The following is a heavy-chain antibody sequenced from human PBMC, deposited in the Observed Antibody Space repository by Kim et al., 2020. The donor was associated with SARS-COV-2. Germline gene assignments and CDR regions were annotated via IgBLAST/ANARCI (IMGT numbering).Heavy chain of an antibody. J-gene: IGHJ6*02. CDR1: GGSVSSGSYY. CDR2: IYYSGST. CDR3: ARDRVIQYYYYYYGMDV. V-gene: IGHV4-61*01. Sequence: SETLSLTCTVSGGSVSSGSYYWSWIRQPPGKGLEWIGYIYYSGSTNYNPSLKSRVTISVDTSKNQFSLKLSSVTAADTAVYYCARDRVIQYYYYYYGMDVWGQGTTVTVSS. D-gene: IGHD3-10*01.